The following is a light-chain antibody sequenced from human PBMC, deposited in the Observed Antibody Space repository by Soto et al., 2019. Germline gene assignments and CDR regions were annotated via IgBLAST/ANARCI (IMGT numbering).Light chain of an antibody. CDR1: QSVCIY. Sequence: EIVMTQSPATLSVSPGERATISCRTCQSVCIYLAWYQQKPGQASRLLIYGVSTRATGISARFSGSGSGTEFTFTISSLQSEDFAVYYCQQYNNWPLTFGGGTKVDIK. CDR2: GVS. V-gene: IGKV3-15*01. CDR3: QQYNNWPLT. J-gene: IGKJ4*01.